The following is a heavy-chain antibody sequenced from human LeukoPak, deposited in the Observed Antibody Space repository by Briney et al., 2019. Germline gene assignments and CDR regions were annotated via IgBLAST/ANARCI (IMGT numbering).Heavy chain of an antibody. D-gene: IGHD3-10*01. V-gene: IGHV3-73*01. J-gene: IGHJ3*02. CDR1: GFTFSGSA. CDR3: ARGTYYYGSGSSLDAFDI. CDR2: IRSKVNSYAT. Sequence: PGGSLKLSCAASGFTFSGSAMHWVRQASGKGLEWVGRIRSKVNSYATAYAASVKGRFTISRDDSKNTAYLQMNSLKTEDTAVYYCARGTYYYGSGSSLDAFDIWGQGTMVTVSS.